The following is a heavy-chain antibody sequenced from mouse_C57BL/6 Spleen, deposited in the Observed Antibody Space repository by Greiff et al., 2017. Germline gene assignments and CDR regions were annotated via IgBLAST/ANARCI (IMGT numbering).Heavy chain of an antibody. CDR2: IDPETGGT. CDR3: TRTTVVPFAY. D-gene: IGHD1-1*01. Sequence: QVQLQQSGAELVRPGASVTLSCKASGYTFTDYEMHWVKQTPVHGLEWIGAIDPETGGTAYNQKFKGKAILTADKSSSTAYMGLRSLTSEDSAVYYCTRTTVVPFAYWGQGTLVTVSA. CDR1: GYTFTDYE. V-gene: IGHV1-15*01. J-gene: IGHJ3*01.